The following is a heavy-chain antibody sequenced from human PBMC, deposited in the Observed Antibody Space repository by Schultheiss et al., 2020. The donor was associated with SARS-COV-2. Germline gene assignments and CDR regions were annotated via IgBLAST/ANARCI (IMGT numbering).Heavy chain of an antibody. CDR3: ARGQNWRLYYYMDV. CDR1: GFSLSTSGMC. CDR2: IDWDDDK. Sequence: SGPTLVKPTQTLTLTCTFSGFSLSTSGMCVSWIRQPPGKALEWLARIDWDDDKYYSTSLKTRLTISKDTSKNQVVLTMTNMDPVDTATYYCARGQNWRLYYYMDVWGKGTTVTVSS. J-gene: IGHJ6*03. V-gene: IGHV2-70*11. D-gene: IGHD1-1*01.